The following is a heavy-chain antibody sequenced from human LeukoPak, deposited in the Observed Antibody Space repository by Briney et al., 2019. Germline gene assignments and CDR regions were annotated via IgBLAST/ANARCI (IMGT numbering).Heavy chain of an antibody. V-gene: IGHV3-30*18. J-gene: IGHJ6*02. D-gene: IGHD1-26*01. CDR3: AKESTYSGSYFQSIRYYYYGMDV. Sequence: GGSLRLSCAASGFTFSSYGMHWVRQAPGKGLEWVAVISYDGSNKYYADSVKGRFTISRDNSKNTLYLQMNSLRAEDTAVYYGAKESTYSGSYFQSIRYYYYGMDVWGQGTTVTVSS. CDR1: GFTFSSYG. CDR2: ISYDGSNK.